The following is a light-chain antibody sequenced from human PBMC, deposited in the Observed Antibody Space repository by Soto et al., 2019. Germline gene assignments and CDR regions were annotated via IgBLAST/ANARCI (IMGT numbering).Light chain of an antibody. CDR2: EVS. CDR1: SRDVGYYNY. CDR3: SSYTTSSTQV. Sequence: QSALTQPASVSGSPGQSITISCTGTSRDVGYYNYVSWYQHHPGKAPKLMIYEVSNRPSGVSYRFSGSKSGNTASLAISGLQAEDEAYYYCSSYTTSSTQVFGGGTKLTVL. V-gene: IGLV2-14*01. J-gene: IGLJ3*02.